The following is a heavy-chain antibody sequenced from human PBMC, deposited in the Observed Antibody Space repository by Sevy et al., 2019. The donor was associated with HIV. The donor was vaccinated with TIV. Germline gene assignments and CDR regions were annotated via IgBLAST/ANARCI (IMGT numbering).Heavy chain of an antibody. J-gene: IGHJ6*02. V-gene: IGHV3-30*04. CDR3: ARGTDYDFWSGYSGGAYYYYGMDV. D-gene: IGHD3-3*01. CDR2: ISYDGSNK. CDR1: GFTFSSYA. Sequence: GGSLRLSCAASGFTFSSYAMHWVRQAPGKGLEWVAVISYDGSNKYYADSVKGRFTISRDNSKNTLYLQMNSLRAEDTVVYYCARGTDYDFWSGYSGGAYYYYGMDVWGQGTTVTVSS.